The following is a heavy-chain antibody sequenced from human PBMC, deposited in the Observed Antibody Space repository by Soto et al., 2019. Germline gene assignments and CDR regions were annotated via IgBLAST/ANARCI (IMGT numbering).Heavy chain of an antibody. V-gene: IGHV2-5*02. J-gene: IGHJ6*02. Sequence: SGPTLVNPTQTLTLTCTFSGFSLSTSGVGVGWIRQPPGKALEWLALIYWDDDKRYSPSLKSRLTITKDTSKNQVVLTMTNMDPVDTATYYCAHTHQQLLRGYYYYGMDVWGQGTTVTVSS. D-gene: IGHD6-13*01. CDR2: IYWDDDK. CDR3: AHTHQQLLRGYYYYGMDV. CDR1: GFSLSTSGVG.